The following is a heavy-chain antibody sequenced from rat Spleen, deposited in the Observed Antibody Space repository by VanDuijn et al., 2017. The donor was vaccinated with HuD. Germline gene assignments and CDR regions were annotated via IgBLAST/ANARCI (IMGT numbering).Heavy chain of an antibody. CDR1: GFSLTSYH. Sequence: QVQLRESGPGLVQPSQTLSLTCTVSGFSLTSYHVSWVRQPPGKGLEWMGVIWTGGSTTYNSLLESRLSFSRDTSKSQVFLKMNSLQTEDTATYYCARSATGRGFDYWGQGVMVTVSS. CDR2: IWTGGST. J-gene: IGHJ2*01. D-gene: IGHD5-1*01. V-gene: IGHV2-43*01. CDR3: ARSATGRGFDY.